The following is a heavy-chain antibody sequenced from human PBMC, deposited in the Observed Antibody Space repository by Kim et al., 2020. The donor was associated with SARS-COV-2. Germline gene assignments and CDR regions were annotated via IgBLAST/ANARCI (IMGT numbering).Heavy chain of an antibody. CDR3: ARRGGYFDY. CDR2: SEK. J-gene: IGHJ4*02. Sequence: SEKYYVDSVKGRFTISRDNAKNSLYLQLNSLRAEDTAVYYCARRGGYFDYWGQGTLVTVSS. V-gene: IGHV3-7*01.